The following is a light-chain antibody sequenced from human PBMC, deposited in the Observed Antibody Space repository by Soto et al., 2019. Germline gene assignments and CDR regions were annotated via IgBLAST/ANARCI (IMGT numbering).Light chain of an antibody. V-gene: IGLV2-11*01. J-gene: IGLJ1*01. CDR3: CSYAGSSTPYV. CDR2: DVN. CDR1: SNDFGRFDY. Sequence: QSVLTQPRSVSGSPGQSVTISCTGTSNDFGRFDYVSWYQQHPGKAPKVIIYDVNERPSGVPNRFSGSKSGNTASLTISGLQADDEADYYCCSYAGSSTPYVFGTGTKVTVL.